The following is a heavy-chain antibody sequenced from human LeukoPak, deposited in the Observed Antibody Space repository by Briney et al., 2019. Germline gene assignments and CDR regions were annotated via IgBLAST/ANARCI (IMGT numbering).Heavy chain of an antibody. CDR3: ARRFNSVWYFDY. J-gene: IGHJ4*02. D-gene: IGHD6-19*01. CDR2: IYYSGTT. CDR1: GVSITSYY. V-gene: IGHV4-59*08. Sequence: PSETLSLTCTVSGVSITSYYWSWIRQPPGKGLEWIGYIYYSGTTNYNPSLKSRVTISVDTSKNQFSLRLNSVTAADTAVYFCARRFNSVWYFDYWGQGTLVTVSS.